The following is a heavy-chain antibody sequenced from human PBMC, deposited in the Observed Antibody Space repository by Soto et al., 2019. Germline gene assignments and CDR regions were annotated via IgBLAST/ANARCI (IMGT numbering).Heavy chain of an antibody. J-gene: IGHJ4*02. CDR1: GFTFSSYS. V-gene: IGHV3-21*01. D-gene: IGHD3-3*01. CDR3: ARAPELDYDFRSGLMDY. CDR2: ISSSSSYI. Sequence: GGSLRLSCAASGFTFSSYSMNWVRQAPGKGLEWVSSISSSSSYIYYADSVKGRFTISRDNAKNSLYLQMNSLRAEDTAVYYCARAPELDYDFRSGLMDYWGQGTLVTVAS.